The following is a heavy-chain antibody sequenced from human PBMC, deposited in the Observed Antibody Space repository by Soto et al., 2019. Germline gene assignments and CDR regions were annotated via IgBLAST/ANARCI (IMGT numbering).Heavy chain of an antibody. CDR2: ISSSSSYI. J-gene: IGHJ6*02. Sequence: GGSLRLSCAASGLTCSSYSMNWCRQAPGKGLEWVSSISSSSSYIYYADSVKGRFTISRDNAKNSLYLQMNSLRAEDTAVYYCARKGVEYYDFWSGYYRYYYYGMDVWGQGTTVTVSS. CDR1: GLTCSSYS. V-gene: IGHV3-21*01. CDR3: ARKGVEYYDFWSGYYRYYYYGMDV. D-gene: IGHD3-3*01.